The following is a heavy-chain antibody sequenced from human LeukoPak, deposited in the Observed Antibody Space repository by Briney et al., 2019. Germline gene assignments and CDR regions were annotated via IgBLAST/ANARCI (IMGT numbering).Heavy chain of an antibody. V-gene: IGHV4-39*01. CDR1: GGSIISSDYH. J-gene: IGHJ3*02. D-gene: IGHD2-15*01. CDR3: ARHCCSGPAKRVFDI. Sequence: SETLSLTCTVSGGSIISSDYHWGWVRQPPGKRLEWVGAISYSGNTDYNPSLRSRLTISVDTSNNQFSLRLGSVTAADTAVYHCARHCCSGPAKRVFDIWGQGTMVTVSS. CDR2: ISYSGNT.